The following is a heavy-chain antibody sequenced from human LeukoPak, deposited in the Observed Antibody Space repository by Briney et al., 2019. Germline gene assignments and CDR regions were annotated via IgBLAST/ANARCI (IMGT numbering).Heavy chain of an antibody. CDR2: ISYDGSNK. CDR1: GFTFSSYA. V-gene: IGHV3-30-3*01. D-gene: IGHD6-13*01. J-gene: IGHJ4*02. CDR3: ARTYSSSWLIDY. Sequence: GGSLRLSCAASGFTFSSYAMHWVRQAPGKGLEWVAVISYDGSNKYYADSVKGRFTISRDNSKSTLYLQMNSLRDEDTAAYYCARTYSSSWLIDYWGQGTLVTVSS.